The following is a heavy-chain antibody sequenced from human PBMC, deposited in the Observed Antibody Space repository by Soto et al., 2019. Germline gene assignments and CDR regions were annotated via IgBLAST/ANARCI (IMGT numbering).Heavy chain of an antibody. J-gene: IGHJ4*02. CDR2: IIPIFGTA. CDR1: GGTFSNYA. D-gene: IGHD5-12*01. CDR3: ARRVEMATISRSYLFY. Sequence: QVQLVQSGAEVKKPGSSVKVSCKASGGTFSNYAINWVRQAPGQGLEWMGGIIPIFGTANYAQKFQGRVTITADESTGTAYLDLSSLRSEDTAAYYWARRVEMATISRSYLFYWGQGTLVTVAS. V-gene: IGHV1-69*01.